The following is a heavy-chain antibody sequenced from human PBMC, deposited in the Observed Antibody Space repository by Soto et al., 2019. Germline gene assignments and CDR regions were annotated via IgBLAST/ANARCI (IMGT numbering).Heavy chain of an antibody. J-gene: IGHJ4*02. Sequence: SETLSLTCTVSGGSISSSSYYWGWIRQPPGKGLEWIGSIYYSGSTYYNPSLKSRVTISVDTSKNQFSLKLSSVTAADTAVYYCASNTLEVRGVEPAYDYCGQGTLVTVSS. V-gene: IGHV4-39*01. D-gene: IGHD3-10*01. CDR1: GGSISSSSYY. CDR2: IYYSGST. CDR3: ASNTLEVRGVEPAYDY.